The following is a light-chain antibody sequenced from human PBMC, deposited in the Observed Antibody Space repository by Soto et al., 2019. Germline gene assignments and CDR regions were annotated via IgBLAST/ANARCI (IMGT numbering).Light chain of an antibody. CDR1: QSVSSY. CDR3: QQRSNWPPSWT. V-gene: IGKV3-11*01. J-gene: IGKJ1*01. Sequence: VLTPPPGTLSLSPRARATLSCRTIQSVSSYLSWYQQKSCQAPRLLIYDASNRATGIPARFSGSGSGTDFPLTISSLDPEDFAVYYCQQRSNWPPSWTFGQGTKVDIK. CDR2: DAS.